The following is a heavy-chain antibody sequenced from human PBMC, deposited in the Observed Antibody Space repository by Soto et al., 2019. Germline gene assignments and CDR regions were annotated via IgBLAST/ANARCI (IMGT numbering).Heavy chain of an antibody. CDR3: ARDSPPDNWFDP. CDR2: IYYSGST. V-gene: IGHV4-30-2*05. CDR1: GDTISTGGYS. Sequence: SETLSLTCGVSGDTISTGGYSWAWIRQPPGKGLEWIGYIYYSGSTYYNPSLKSRVTISVDTSKNQFSLKLSSVTAADTAVYYCARDSPPDNWFDPWGQGTLVTVSS. J-gene: IGHJ5*02.